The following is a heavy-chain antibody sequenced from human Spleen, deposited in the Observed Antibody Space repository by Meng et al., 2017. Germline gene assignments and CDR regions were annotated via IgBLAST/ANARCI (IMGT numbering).Heavy chain of an antibody. CDR1: GFTFSSYA. V-gene: IGHV3-30*18. D-gene: IGHD3-16*01. CDR3: TNDRLNH. CDR2: ISYDGSNK. J-gene: IGHJ1*01. Sequence: GESLKISCAASGFTFSSYAMSWVRQAPGKGLEWVAVISYDGSNKYYADSVKGRFTISRDNAKNTVYLLMNSLRAEDTAVYYCTNDRLNHWGQGALVTVSS.